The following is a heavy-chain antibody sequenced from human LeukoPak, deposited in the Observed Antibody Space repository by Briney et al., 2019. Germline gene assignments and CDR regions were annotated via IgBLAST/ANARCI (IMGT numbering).Heavy chain of an antibody. J-gene: IGHJ6*02. V-gene: IGHV3-66*01. CDR3: ARGAWDV. Sequence: GGSLRLSCAASGFSVSAVTNKYMTWVRQAPGKGLEWVSAIYSDDSTFYANSVKGRFTISRDNSKNTLFLQMNSLRDEDTAVYYCARGAWDVWGQGATVTVSS. CDR2: IYSDDST. CDR1: GFSVSAVTNKY.